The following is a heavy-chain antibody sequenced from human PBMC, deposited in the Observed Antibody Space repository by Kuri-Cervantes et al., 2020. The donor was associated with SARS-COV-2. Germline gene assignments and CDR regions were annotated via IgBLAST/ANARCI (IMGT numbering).Heavy chain of an antibody. CDR2: INPNSGGT. Sequence: ASVKVSCKASGYTFTDYYMHWVRQAPGQGLEWMGWINPNSGGTNYAQKFQGRVTMTRETSISTAYMELSRLKSDDTAVYYCARDQTTAVATYYYYYMDVWGKAIT. V-gene: IGHV1-2*02. CDR1: GYTFTDYY. D-gene: IGHD5-18*01. J-gene: IGHJ6*03. CDR3: ARDQTTAVATYYYYYMDV.